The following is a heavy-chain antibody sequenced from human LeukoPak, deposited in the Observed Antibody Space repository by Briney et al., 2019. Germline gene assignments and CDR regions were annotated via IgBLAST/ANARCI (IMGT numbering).Heavy chain of an antibody. V-gene: IGHV4-38-2*02. J-gene: IGHJ4*02. Sequence: PSETLSLTCTVSGYSISSGYYWGWIRQPPGKGLEWIGTIYHSGSTYYNPSLKSRVTISVDTSKNQFSLKLTSVTAADTAVYYCARVRGYCSSTICYRFYFDYWGQGTLVTVSS. D-gene: IGHD2-2*01. CDR3: ARVRGYCSSTICYRFYFDY. CDR1: GYSISSGYY. CDR2: IYHSGST.